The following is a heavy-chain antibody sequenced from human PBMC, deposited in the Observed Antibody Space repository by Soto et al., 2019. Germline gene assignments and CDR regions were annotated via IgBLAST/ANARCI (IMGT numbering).Heavy chain of an antibody. V-gene: IGHV4-31*03. J-gene: IGHJ4*02. D-gene: IGHD5-12*01. CDR3: ARGGLYSGYRGNYFDY. Sequence: QVQLQESGPGLVKPSQTLSLTCTVSGGSISSGGYYWSWIRQHPGKGLEWIGYIYYSGSTYYNPSIERRVTISVDTSKNQFSLKLSAVTAADTAVYYCARGGLYSGYRGNYFDYWGQGTLVTVSS. CDR2: IYYSGST. CDR1: GGSISSGGYY.